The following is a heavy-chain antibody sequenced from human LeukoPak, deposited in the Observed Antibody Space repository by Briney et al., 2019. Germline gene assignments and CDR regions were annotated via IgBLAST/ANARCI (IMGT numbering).Heavy chain of an antibody. CDR3: ARNLYNRPTPYFDY. V-gene: IGHV4-59*01. CDR1: GGSISSYY. D-gene: IGHD2-2*02. J-gene: IGHJ4*02. CDR2: IYYSGST. Sequence: SETLSLTCTVSGGSISSYYWSWIRQPPGKGLEWIGYIYYSGSTNYNPSLKSRVTISVDTSKNQFSLKLSSVTAADTAVYYCARNLYNRPTPYFDYWGQGTLVTVSS.